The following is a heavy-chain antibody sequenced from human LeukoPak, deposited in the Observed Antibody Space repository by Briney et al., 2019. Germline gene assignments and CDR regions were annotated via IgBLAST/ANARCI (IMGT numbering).Heavy chain of an antibody. J-gene: IGHJ6*03. V-gene: IGHV4-34*01. Sequence: PSETLSLTCAVYGGSFSGYYWSWIRQPPGKGLEWIGEINHSGSTNYNPSLKSRVTISVDTSKNQFSLKLSSVTAADTAVYYCARDSRYSDTSGYYYSHYYMDVWGKGTTVTVSS. CDR3: ARDSRYSDTSGYYYSHYYMDV. CDR2: INHSGST. D-gene: IGHD3-22*01. CDR1: GGSFSGYY.